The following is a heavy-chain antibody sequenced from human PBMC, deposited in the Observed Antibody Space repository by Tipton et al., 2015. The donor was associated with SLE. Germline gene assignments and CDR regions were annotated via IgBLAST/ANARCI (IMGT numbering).Heavy chain of an antibody. Sequence: SLRLSCAASGFSFSSYAMHRVRQAPGKGLEWVAVISYDGSNEYYADSVQGRFTISRDNSKNTLYLQMNSLRAEDTAVYFCAGSRFLKWLCYIDYWGQGTQVTVSS. CDR1: GFSFSSYA. CDR3: AGSRFLKWLCYIDY. CDR2: ISYDGSNE. J-gene: IGHJ4*02. V-gene: IGHV3-30*03. D-gene: IGHD3-3*01.